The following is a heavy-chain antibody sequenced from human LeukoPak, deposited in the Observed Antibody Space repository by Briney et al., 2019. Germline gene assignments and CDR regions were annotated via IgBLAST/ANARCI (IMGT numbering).Heavy chain of an antibody. Sequence: SETLSLTCAVYGGSFSGYYWSWIRQPPGKGLGWIGEINHSGSTDYNPSLKSRVTISVDTSKNQFSLKLSSVTAADTAVYYCAREYGSGWFRDYFDYWGQGTLVTVSS. D-gene: IGHD6-19*01. CDR1: GGSFSGYY. CDR3: AREYGSGWFRDYFDY. V-gene: IGHV4-34*01. J-gene: IGHJ4*02. CDR2: INHSGST.